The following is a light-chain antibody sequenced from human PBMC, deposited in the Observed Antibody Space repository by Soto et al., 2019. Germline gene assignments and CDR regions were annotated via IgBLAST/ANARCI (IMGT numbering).Light chain of an antibody. Sequence: IQLTQSPPTLPASVGDRVTLTCRASESISNWLAWYQQRPGTAPKLLIYHASILETAVPSRFSGNGSGTEFTLTISSLQPGDFATYYCQEYSSYLYTFGQGTKLEIK. CDR2: HAS. J-gene: IGKJ2*01. V-gene: IGKV1-5*01. CDR1: ESISNW. CDR3: QEYSSYLYT.